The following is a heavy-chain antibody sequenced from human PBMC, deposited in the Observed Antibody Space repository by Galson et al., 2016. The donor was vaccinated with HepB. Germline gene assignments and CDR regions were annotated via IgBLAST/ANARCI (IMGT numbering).Heavy chain of an antibody. CDR2: TYYRSKWYS. CDR3: ARDAKSVESSGSNLDY. CDR1: GDSVSSKSAA. D-gene: IGHD3-22*01. J-gene: IGHJ4*02. Sequence: CAISGDSVSSKSAAWNWIRQSPSRGLEWPGRTYYRSKWYSDYAVSLKSRISSNPDTSKNQFSLQLNSVTPEDTAVYYCARDAKSVESSGSNLDYWGQGTLVTVSS. V-gene: IGHV6-1*01.